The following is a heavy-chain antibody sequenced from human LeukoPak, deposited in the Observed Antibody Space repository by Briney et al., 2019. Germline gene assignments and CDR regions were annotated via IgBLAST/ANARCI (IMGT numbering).Heavy chain of an antibody. CDR3: ARIGYSSSCFDY. CDR2: IKQDGSVQ. V-gene: IGHV3-7*01. CDR1: GFTFTNYW. J-gene: IGHJ4*02. Sequence: GGSLRLSCSASGFTFTNYWMSWVRQAPGKGLEWVANIKQDGSVQDYMDSMKGRFTISRDNAKNSVYLQMNSLGVEDTAVYYCARIGYSSSCFDYWGQGTLVTVSS. D-gene: IGHD6-13*01.